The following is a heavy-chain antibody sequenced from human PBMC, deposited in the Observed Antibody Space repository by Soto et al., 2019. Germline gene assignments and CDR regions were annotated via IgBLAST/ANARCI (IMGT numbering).Heavy chain of an antibody. Sequence: PGESLKISCKGSGYSFTSYWIGWVRQMPGKGLEWMGIIYPGDSDTRYSPSFQGQVTISADKSISTAYLQWSSLKASDTAMYYCAILPIAAAGPAPYYFDYWGQGTLVTV. J-gene: IGHJ4*02. CDR1: GYSFTSYW. CDR2: IYPGDSDT. V-gene: IGHV5-51*01. CDR3: AILPIAAAGPAPYYFDY. D-gene: IGHD6-13*01.